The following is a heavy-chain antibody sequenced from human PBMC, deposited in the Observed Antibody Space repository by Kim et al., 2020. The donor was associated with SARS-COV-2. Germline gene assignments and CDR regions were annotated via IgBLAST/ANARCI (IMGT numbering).Heavy chain of an antibody. CDR3: AKASGYGSGSPDYYYYYGMDV. CDR2: IWYDGSNK. D-gene: IGHD3-10*01. Sequence: GGSLRLSCAASGFTFSSYGMHWVRQAPGKGLEWVAVIWYDGSNKYYADSVKGRFTISRDNSKNTLYLQMNSLRAEDTAVYYCAKASGYGSGSPDYYYYYGMDVWGQGTTVTVSS. CDR1: GFTFSSYG. J-gene: IGHJ6*02. V-gene: IGHV3-33*06.